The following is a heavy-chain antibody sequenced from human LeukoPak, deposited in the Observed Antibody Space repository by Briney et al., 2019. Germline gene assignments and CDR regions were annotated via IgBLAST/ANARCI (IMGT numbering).Heavy chain of an antibody. J-gene: IGHJ6*03. CDR2: INHSGST. Sequence: SETLSLTCAVYGGSFSGYYWSWTRQPPGKGLEWIGEINHSGSTNYNPSLKCRVTISVDTSKNQFSLKLSSVTAADTAVYFCARQPKRTSRLAPPYYYYYYIDVWGKGTTVTVSS. V-gene: IGHV4-34*01. D-gene: IGHD6-19*01. CDR1: GGSFSGYY. CDR3: ARQPKRTSRLAPPYYYYYYIDV.